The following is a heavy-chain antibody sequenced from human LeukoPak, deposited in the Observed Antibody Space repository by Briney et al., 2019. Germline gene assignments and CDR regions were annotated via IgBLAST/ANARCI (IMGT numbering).Heavy chain of an antibody. J-gene: IGHJ4*02. CDR1: GGAISSGDYY. D-gene: IGHD3-10*01. V-gene: IGHV4-31*03. CDR3: ARGSTLIRGFDY. CDR2: IFYSGSA. Sequence: SQTLSLTCTVSGGAISSGDYYWNWIRQHPEKSLEWIGYIFYSGSAYYNPSLKSRVTISVDTSKNQFSLKLSSVTAADTAVYYCARGSTLIRGFDYWGQGTLVTVSS.